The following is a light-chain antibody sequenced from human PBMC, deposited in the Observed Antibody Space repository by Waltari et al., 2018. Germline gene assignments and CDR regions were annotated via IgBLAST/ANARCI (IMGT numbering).Light chain of an antibody. CDR2: AAS. CDR1: QNIYSN. CDR3: QHYYDNPRT. J-gene: IGKJ1*01. V-gene: IGKV1-6*01. Sequence: IKMTQSPSALSASVGDRVTISCRASQNIYSNLAWYQQKPGKAPKLLIYAASSLQSGIPSRFSGSGSGTDFTLTISSLQPEDSAAYYCQHYYDNPRTFGQGTKVEIK.